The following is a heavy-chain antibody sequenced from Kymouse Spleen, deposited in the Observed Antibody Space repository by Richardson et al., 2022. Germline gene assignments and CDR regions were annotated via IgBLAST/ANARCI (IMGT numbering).Heavy chain of an antibody. D-gene: IGHD6-13*01. CDR1: GFTFDDYA. CDR3: AKDKAAAGTDYYGMDV. J-gene: IGHJ6*02. CDR2: ISWNSGSI. Sequence: EVQLVESGGGLVQPGRSLRLSCAASGFTFDDYAMHWVRQAPGKGLEWVSGISWNSGSIGYADSVKGRFTISRDNAKNSLYLQMNSLRAEDTALYYCAKDKAAAGTDYYGMDVWGQGTTVTVSS. V-gene: IGHV3-9*01.